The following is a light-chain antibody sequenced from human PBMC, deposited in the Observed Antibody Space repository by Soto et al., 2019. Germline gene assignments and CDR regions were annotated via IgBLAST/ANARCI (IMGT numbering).Light chain of an antibody. CDR2: EVR. V-gene: IGLV2-14*03. CDR3: SSFTSNSTLI. Sequence: QSALTQPASVSGSPGQSITISCAGTMRDIGAYNLVSWYQQHPGKAPQLIIYEVRNRPSGISFRFSGSKSGNTASLTISGLQAEDEADYYCSSFTSNSTLIFGGGTKLTAL. CDR1: MRDIGAYNL. J-gene: IGLJ2*01.